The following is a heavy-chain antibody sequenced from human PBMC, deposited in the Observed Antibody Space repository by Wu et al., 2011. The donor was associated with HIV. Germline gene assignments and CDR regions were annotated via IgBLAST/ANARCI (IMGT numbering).Heavy chain of an antibody. D-gene: IGHD6-13*01. Sequence: QVQLMQSGAEVKKPGASVKVSCKASGYTFTGYYMHWVRQAPGQGLEWMGWINPNSGGTNYAQKFQGRVTMTRDTSISTAYMDLSSLRSDDTAVYYCARDPGIAASGSFGWGQGTLVTVSS. V-gene: IGHV1-2*02. CDR3: ARDPGIAASGSFG. J-gene: IGHJ4*02. CDR1: GYTFTGYY. CDR2: INPNSGGT.